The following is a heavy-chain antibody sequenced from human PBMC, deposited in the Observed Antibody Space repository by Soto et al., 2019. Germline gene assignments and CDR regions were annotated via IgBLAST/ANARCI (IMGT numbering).Heavy chain of an antibody. CDR3: AKDPGYSSGWYRPDFDY. D-gene: IGHD6-19*01. J-gene: IGHJ4*02. Sequence: EVQLLESGGGLVQPGGSLRLSCAASGFTFSSYAMSWVRQAPGKGLEWVSAISGSGGSTYYADSVKGRFTISRDNSKNTLYLQMNSLRAEDTAVYYCAKDPGYSSGWYRPDFDYWGQGTLVTVSS. CDR2: ISGSGGST. V-gene: IGHV3-23*01. CDR1: GFTFSSYA.